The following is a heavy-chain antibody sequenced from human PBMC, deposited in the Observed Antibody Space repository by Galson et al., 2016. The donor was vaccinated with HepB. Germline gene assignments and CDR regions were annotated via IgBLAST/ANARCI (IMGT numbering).Heavy chain of an antibody. Sequence: SLRLSCAASGFSFSDYGMHWVRQAPGKGLDWVAVVWYDESNEFYADSVKGRFIISRDKSKTILYLQMNSLRAEDTGLYYCARGAACYDSSGHPDYWGHGTLVTVSS. CDR3: ARGAACYDSSGHPDY. CDR1: GFSFSDYG. D-gene: IGHD3-22*01. CDR2: VWYDESNE. V-gene: IGHV3-33*01. J-gene: IGHJ4*01.